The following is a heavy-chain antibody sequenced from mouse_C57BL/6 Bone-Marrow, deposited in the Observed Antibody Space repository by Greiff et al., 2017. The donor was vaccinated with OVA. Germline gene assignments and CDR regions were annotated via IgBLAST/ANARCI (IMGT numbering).Heavy chain of an antibody. CDR3: ARTTVVESYWYFDV. J-gene: IGHJ1*03. Sequence: VQLQQPGAELVKPGASVKLSCKASGYTFTSYWMHWVKQRPGQGLEWIGMIHPNSGSTNYNEKFKSKATLTVDKSSSTAYMQLSSLTSEDSAVYYCARTTVVESYWYFDVWGTGTTVTVSS. V-gene: IGHV1-64*01. D-gene: IGHD1-1*01. CDR2: IHPNSGST. CDR1: GYTFTSYW.